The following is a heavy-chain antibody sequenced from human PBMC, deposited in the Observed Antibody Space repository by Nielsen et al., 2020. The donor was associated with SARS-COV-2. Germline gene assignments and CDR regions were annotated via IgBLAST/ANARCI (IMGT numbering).Heavy chain of an antibody. CDR2: INPSGGST. V-gene: IGHV1-46*01. CDR3: ARLGDYFSKYYYYGMDV. Sequence: ASVKVSCKASRYTFTSYYMHWVRQAPGQGLEWMGIINPSGGSTSYAQKFQGRVTMTRDTSTSTVYMELSSLRSEDTAVYYCARLGDYFSKYYYYGMDVWGQGTTVTVSS. D-gene: IGHD4-17*01. J-gene: IGHJ6*02. CDR1: RYTFTSYY.